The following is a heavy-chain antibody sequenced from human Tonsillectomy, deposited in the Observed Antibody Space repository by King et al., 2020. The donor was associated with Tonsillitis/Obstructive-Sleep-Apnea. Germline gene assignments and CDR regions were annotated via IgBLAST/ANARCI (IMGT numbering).Heavy chain of an antibody. Sequence: VQLVESGGGVVQPGRSLRLSCVASGFTFSSYGMHWVRQAPGKGLEWVAMIWFDGTNRYYADSVKGRFAISRDNSKNTLYLQMKSPRAEDTALYYCARGVGTGWNAVDIWGQGTMATVSS. CDR2: IWFDGTNR. D-gene: IGHD3/OR15-3a*01. CDR3: ARGVGTGWNAVDI. J-gene: IGHJ3*02. CDR1: GFTFSSYG. V-gene: IGHV3-33*01.